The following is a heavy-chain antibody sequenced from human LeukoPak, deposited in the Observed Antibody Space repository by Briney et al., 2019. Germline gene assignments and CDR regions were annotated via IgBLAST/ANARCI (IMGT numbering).Heavy chain of an antibody. CDR1: GFTFSSYW. CDR2: INSDGSST. CDR3: VRDYGGY. D-gene: IGHD4-23*01. J-gene: IGHJ4*01. V-gene: IGHV3-74*03. Sequence: GGSLRLSCAASGFTFSSYWMHWVRQAPEKGLVWVSRINSDGSSTTYADSVKGRFTIFRDNAKDTLYLQMSGLRAEDTAIYHCVRDYGGYWGHGTLVTVSS.